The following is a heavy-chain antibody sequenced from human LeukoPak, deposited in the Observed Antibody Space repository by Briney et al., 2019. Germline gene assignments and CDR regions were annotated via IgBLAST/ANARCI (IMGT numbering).Heavy chain of an antibody. V-gene: IGHV3-21*04. J-gene: IGHJ4*02. CDR1: GFTFSSYS. CDR3: ARVEAGDTYFDY. D-gene: IGHD4-17*01. Sequence: GGSLRLSCAASGFTFSSYSMNWVLQAPGKGLEWVSSISSSSSYIYYADSVKGRFTISRDNAKNSLYLQMNSLRAEDTAVYYCARVEAGDTYFDYWRQGTLVTVSS. CDR2: ISSSSSYI.